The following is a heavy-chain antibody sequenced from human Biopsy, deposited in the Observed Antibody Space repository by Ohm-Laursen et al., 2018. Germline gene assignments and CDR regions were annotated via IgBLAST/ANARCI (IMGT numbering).Heavy chain of an antibody. D-gene: IGHD2-21*01. CDR3: ARAVDYCDPYYYYGLDV. CDR2: INHRGST. CDR1: GGSFSGYY. V-gene: IGHV4-34*01. Sequence: SDTLSLTCAVYGGSFSGYYWSWIRQPPGKGLEWIGEINHRGSTNYNPSLKSRVTISVDTSKNQFSLKLRSVTVADTAVYYCARAVDYCDPYYYYGLDVWGQGTAVTVSS. J-gene: IGHJ6*02.